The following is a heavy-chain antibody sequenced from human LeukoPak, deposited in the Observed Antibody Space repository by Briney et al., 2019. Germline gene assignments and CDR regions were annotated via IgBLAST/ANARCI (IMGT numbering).Heavy chain of an antibody. D-gene: IGHD5-12*01. Sequence: ASVKVSCKASGYTFTSYGISWVRQAPGQGLEWMGWISAYNGNTNYAQKLQGRVTMTTDTSTSTAYMELRSLRSDDTAVYYCAKLRSKSGYDSFDYWGQGTLVTVSS. CDR1: GYTFTSYG. V-gene: IGHV1-18*01. CDR2: ISAYNGNT. J-gene: IGHJ4*02. CDR3: AKLRSKSGYDSFDY.